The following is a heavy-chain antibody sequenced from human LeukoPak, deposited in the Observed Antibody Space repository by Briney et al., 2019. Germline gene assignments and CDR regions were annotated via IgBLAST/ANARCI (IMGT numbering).Heavy chain of an antibody. CDR2: IYPGDSDT. CDR1: GSSFTSHW. D-gene: IGHD6-19*01. J-gene: IGHJ6*03. V-gene: IGHV5-51*01. Sequence: GASLEISCKGSGSSFTSHWIGWVRQLPGKGLEWMGIIYPGDSDTRFSPSFQGQVTISADKSTSTAYLQWSSLKASDTAMYYCARFGIAVAGTNYYYYMDVWGKGTTVTVSS. CDR3: ARFGIAVAGTNYYYYMDV.